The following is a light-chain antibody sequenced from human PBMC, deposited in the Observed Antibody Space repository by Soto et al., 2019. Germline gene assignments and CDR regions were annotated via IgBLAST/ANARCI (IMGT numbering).Light chain of an antibody. CDR3: SSYTSSSTSYV. Sequence: QSVLTQPASVSGSPGQSITISCTGTSSDVGGYKYVSWYQQEPGKAPKLMIYEVSNRPSGVSNRFSGSKSGNTASLTISGLQAEDEADYYCSSYTSSSTSYVFGTGTQLTVL. CDR2: EVS. V-gene: IGLV2-14*01. CDR1: SSDVGGYKY. J-gene: IGLJ1*01.